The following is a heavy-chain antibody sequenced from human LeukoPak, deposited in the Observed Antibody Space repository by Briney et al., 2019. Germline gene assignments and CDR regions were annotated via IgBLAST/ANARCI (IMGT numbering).Heavy chain of an antibody. CDR2: ISNDGGGT. V-gene: IGHV3-23*01. Sequence: GGSLRLSCAASGFIFNNYGLIWVRQAPRKGLEWVSAISNDGGGTQYADFVKGRFTISRDNSKHTLFLQMNSLRAEDTALYYCAKGSSGYFADLWGQGTLVTVSS. CDR3: AKGSSGYFADL. J-gene: IGHJ5*02. D-gene: IGHD3-22*01. CDR1: GFIFNNYG.